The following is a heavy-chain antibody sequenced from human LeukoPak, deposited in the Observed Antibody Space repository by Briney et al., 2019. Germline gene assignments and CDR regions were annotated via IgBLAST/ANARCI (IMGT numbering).Heavy chain of an antibody. D-gene: IGHD5-18*01. CDR2: IIPIFGTA. CDR3: ARGYSYGYFFEN. Sequence: GASVKVSCKASGGTFSSYAISWVRQAPGQGLEWMGGIIPIFGTANYAQKFQGRVTITADESTSTAYMELSSLRSEDTAVYYCARGYSYGYFFENWGQGTLVTVSS. V-gene: IGHV1-69*01. J-gene: IGHJ4*02. CDR1: GGTFSSYA.